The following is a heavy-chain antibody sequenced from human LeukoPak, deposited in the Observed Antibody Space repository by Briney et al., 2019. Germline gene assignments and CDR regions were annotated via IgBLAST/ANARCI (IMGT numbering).Heavy chain of an antibody. V-gene: IGHV5-51*01. D-gene: IGHD3-16*01. CDR2: ICPGDSDN. J-gene: IGHJ4*02. Sequence: GESLQISCKVSGYSFTSYWIGWVRQMPGKGLEWMGIICPGDSDNRYSPSFQGEVTISADKSNSTAYLQWSSLKASDTAMYYCAIGGGSLSSPFDYWGQGTLVTVSS. CDR1: GYSFTSYW. CDR3: AIGGGSLSSPFDY.